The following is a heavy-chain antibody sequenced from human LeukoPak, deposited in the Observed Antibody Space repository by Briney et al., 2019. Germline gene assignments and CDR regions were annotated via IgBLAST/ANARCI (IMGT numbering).Heavy chain of an antibody. J-gene: IGHJ4*02. CDR1: GYTFTSNY. Sequence: ASVKVSCKAFGYTFTSNYMHWVRQAPGQGPEWMGVISPSGGSTTYAQKFQGRVTLTRDMSTSTAYMELRSLRSDDTAVYYCARFPYDSGSWGQGTLVTVSS. V-gene: IGHV1-46*01. CDR2: ISPSGGST. CDR3: ARFPYDSGS. D-gene: IGHD1-26*01.